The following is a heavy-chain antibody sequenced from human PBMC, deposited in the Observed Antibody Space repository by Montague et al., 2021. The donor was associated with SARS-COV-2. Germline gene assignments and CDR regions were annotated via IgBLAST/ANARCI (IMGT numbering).Heavy chain of an antibody. CDR2: IYHSGST. V-gene: IGHV4-31*03. CDR1: GDSIGSGGFY. Sequence: TLSLTCSVPGDSIGSGGFYCTWIRHLPGKGLEWLGNIYHSGSTYFNSSLRSRLTMSVDTSKQHFSLNLTSVTAADTAVYYCARGGFYDCAATSCTTTDAFDIWGQGTMVTVSS. CDR3: ARGGFYDCAATSCTTTDAFDI. J-gene: IGHJ3*02. D-gene: IGHD2-2*01.